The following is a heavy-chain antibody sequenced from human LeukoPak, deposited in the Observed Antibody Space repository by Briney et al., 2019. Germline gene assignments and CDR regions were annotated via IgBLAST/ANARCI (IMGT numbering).Heavy chain of an antibody. Sequence: ASVTVSCKASGYTFTDCYIHWVRQAPGQGLEWMGIINPSGGSTNYAQKFQGRVTMTRNTSTTTVYMELSSLRSEDTAVYYCARDPPRSGYSYGSVDYWGQRTLVTVSS. CDR2: INPSGGST. CDR1: GYTFTDCY. J-gene: IGHJ4*02. CDR3: ARDPPRSGYSYGSVDY. D-gene: IGHD5-18*01. V-gene: IGHV1-46*01.